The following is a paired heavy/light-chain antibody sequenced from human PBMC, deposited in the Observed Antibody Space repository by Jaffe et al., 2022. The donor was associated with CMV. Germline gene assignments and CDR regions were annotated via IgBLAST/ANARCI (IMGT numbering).Heavy chain of an antibody. D-gene: IGHD3-3*01. CDR3: ARGTVLRFLEWLSQPQTYYYYMDV. J-gene: IGHJ6*03. CDR1: GDSVSSNSAA. CDR2: TYYRSKWHN. V-gene: IGHV6-1*01. Sequence: QVQLQQSGPGLVRPSQTLSLTCAISGDSVSSNSAAWNWIRQSPSRGLEWLGRTYYRSKWHNDYAESVKSRITINPDTSKNQISLQLNSVTPEDTAVYYCARGTVLRFLEWLSQPQTYYYYMDVWGKGTTVTVSS.
Light chain of an antibody. Sequence: DIVMTQSPLSLPVTPGEPASISCKSSQSLLHNNGYNYLDWYLQKPGQSPQLLIYLGSNRASGVPDRFSGSGSGTNFTLKISRVEAEDVGVYYCMQVLQIPQVTFGGGTKVEIK. CDR1: QSLLHNNGYNY. CDR2: LGS. V-gene: IGKV2-28*01. CDR3: MQVLQIPQVT. J-gene: IGKJ4*01.